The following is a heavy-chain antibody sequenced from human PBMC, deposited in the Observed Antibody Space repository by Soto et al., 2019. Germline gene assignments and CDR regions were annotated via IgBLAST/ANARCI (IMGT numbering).Heavy chain of an antibody. CDR1: GGSISSYY. Sequence: QVQLQESGPGLVKPSETLSLTCTVSGGSISSYYWSWIRQPPGKGLEWIGYIYYSGSTNYNPSLKSRVTISVDTSKNQFSLKLSSVTAADTAVYYCAREGYYYDSSGYYGTAFDIWGQGTMVTVSS. J-gene: IGHJ3*02. D-gene: IGHD3-22*01. V-gene: IGHV4-59*01. CDR2: IYYSGST. CDR3: AREGYYYDSSGYYGTAFDI.